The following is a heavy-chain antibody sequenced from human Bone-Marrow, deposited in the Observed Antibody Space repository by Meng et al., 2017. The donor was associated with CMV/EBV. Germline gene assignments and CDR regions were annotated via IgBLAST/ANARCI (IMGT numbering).Heavy chain of an antibody. CDR2: MRYDGTNE. Sequence: GGSLRLSCAAPGFSFSNYVIYWVRQAPGKGLEWVSFMRYDGTNEKYVDSVRGRFTISRDNSKNTLYLQMNSLRPEDTAVYYCAKSGRGGYCSGGTTCSDWFDTWGQGTRVTCSS. D-gene: IGHD2-15*01. CDR1: GFSFSNYV. J-gene: IGHJ5*02. CDR3: AKSGRGGYCSGGTTCSDWFDT. V-gene: IGHV3-30*02.